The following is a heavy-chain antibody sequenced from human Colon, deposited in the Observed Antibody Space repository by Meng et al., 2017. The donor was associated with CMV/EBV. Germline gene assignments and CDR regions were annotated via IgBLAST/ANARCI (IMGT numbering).Heavy chain of an antibody. V-gene: IGHV4-59*01. J-gene: IGHJ4*02. CDR3: ARDTGLRRFDY. CDR1: GGSISSYY. Sequence: SGAVSGGSISSYYWSWIRQPPGKGLEWIGYIYYSGSTNYNPSLKSRVTISVDTSKNQFSLKLSSVTAADTAVYYCARDTGLRRFDYWGQGTLVTVSS. D-gene: IGHD2-8*02. CDR2: IYYSGST.